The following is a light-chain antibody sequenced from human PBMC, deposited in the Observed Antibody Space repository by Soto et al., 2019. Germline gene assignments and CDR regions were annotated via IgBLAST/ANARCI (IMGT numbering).Light chain of an antibody. V-gene: IGKV1-39*01. CDR3: QQSYSTLLT. CDR2: AAS. J-gene: IGKJ4*01. CDR1: QSISSY. Sequence: DIQMTQSPSSLSASVGDRVTITCXASQSISSYLNWYQQKPGKAPKLLIYAASSLQSGVPSRFSGSGSGTDFTLTISSLQPEDFATYYCQQSYSTLLTFGGGTKVDI.